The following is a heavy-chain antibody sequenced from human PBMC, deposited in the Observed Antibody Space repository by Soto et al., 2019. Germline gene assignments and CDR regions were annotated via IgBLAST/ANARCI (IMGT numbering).Heavy chain of an antibody. CDR2: INSDGSST. D-gene: IGHD6-19*01. CDR1: GFTFSSYW. CDR3: AVAVAGPTAIGY. V-gene: IGHV3-74*01. J-gene: IGHJ4*02. Sequence: EVQLVESGGGLVQPGGSMRLSCAASGFTFSSYWMHWVRQAPGKGLVWVSRINSDGSSTSYADSVKGRFTISRDNAKNTLYLQMNSLRAEDTAVYYCAVAVAGPTAIGYWGQGTLVTVSS.